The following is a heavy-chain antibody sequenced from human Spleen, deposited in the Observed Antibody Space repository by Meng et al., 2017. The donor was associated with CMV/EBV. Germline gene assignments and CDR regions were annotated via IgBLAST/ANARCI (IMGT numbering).Heavy chain of an antibody. CDR1: GGSFTAYH. J-gene: IGHJ4*02. D-gene: IGHD6-19*01. CDR2: LNHSGIT. CDR3: ARDMGSSGWYDY. Sequence: SETLSLTCAVFGGSFTAYHWRWVRQPPGKGLEWIGELNHSGITNYNPSLKSRVTISVDTSKNQFSLKLSSVTAADTAVYYCARDMGSSGWYDYWGQGTLVTVSS. V-gene: IGHV4-34*01.